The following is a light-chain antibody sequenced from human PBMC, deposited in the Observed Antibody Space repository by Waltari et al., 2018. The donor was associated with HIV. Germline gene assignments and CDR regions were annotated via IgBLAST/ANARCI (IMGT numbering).Light chain of an antibody. CDR3: QQYKSYPYT. J-gene: IGKJ2*01. V-gene: IGKV1-5*03. CDR1: QSISGW. Sequence: DNQMTQSHSTLSASIGDRVTITCRASQSISGWLAWYQQKPGKAPTLGIDKASSLESGVPSRISGSGSGTEYTLTISSLQPDDYGTYYCQQYKSYPYTFGQGTRLEIK. CDR2: KAS.